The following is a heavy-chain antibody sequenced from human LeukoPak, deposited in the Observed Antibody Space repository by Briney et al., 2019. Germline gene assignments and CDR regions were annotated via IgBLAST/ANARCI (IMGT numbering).Heavy chain of an antibody. CDR1: VFTFRTYA. V-gene: IGHV3-64D*06. Sequence: GGSLRLSCSPPVFTFRTYATHWGPQAPGEGLEYVSPINSDGDSTYYADSVKGRFTISRDNSKNTLYLQMSSLRPEDSAVYYCVKTPYSSTWYVGDSWGQGTLVTVSS. CDR2: INSDGDST. J-gene: IGHJ4*02. CDR3: VKTPYSSTWYVGDS. D-gene: IGHD2/OR15-2a*01.